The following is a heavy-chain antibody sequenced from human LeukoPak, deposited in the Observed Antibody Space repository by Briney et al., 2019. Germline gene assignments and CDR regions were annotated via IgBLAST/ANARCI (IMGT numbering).Heavy chain of an antibody. D-gene: IGHD7-27*01. Sequence: GGSLRLSCAASGFTLSDYWMKWVRQAPGKGLEWVANINLHGSVKLHVDSVEGRFTISRDNAKNSLFLQMTSLKVEDTAVYYCAAWGLYNYWGQGTVVTVSS. CDR2: INLHGSVK. V-gene: IGHV3-7*01. CDR1: GFTLSDYW. J-gene: IGHJ4*02. CDR3: AAWGLYNY.